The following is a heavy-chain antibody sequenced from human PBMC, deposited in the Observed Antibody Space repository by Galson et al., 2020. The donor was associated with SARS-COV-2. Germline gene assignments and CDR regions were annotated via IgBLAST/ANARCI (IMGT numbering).Heavy chain of an antibody. J-gene: IGHJ6*03. CDR2: INPNSGGT. Sequence: RQDASVTVSCKASGYTFTGYYMHWVRQAPGQGLEWMGWINPNSGGTNYAQKFQGWVTMTRDTSISTAYMELSRLRSDDTAVYYCARGATMTTVTTEPWDYYYYMDVWGKGTTVTVSS. CDR3: ARGATMTTVTTEPWDYYYYMDV. V-gene: IGHV1-2*04. D-gene: IGHD4-17*01. CDR1: GYTFTGYY.